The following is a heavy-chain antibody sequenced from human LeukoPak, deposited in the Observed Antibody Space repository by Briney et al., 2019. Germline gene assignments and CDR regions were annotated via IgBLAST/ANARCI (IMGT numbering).Heavy chain of an antibody. D-gene: IGHD2-21*01. CDR1: GGSISSGGYY. Sequence: SQTLSLTCTVSGGSISSGGYYWSWIRQHPGKGLEWIGYIYYSGSTYYNPSLKSRVTISVDTSKNQFSLKLSSVTAADTAVYYCARDGDGLIFPTDSWGQGTLVTVSS. J-gene: IGHJ4*02. V-gene: IGHV4-31*03. CDR3: ARDGDGLIFPTDS. CDR2: IYYSGST.